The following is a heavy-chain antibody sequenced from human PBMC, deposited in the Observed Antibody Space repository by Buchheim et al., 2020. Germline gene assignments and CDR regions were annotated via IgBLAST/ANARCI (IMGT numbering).Heavy chain of an antibody. Sequence: QVQLVESGGGVVQPGRSLRLSCAASGFTFSSYGMHWVRQAPGKGLEGVAVIWFDGSNIYYADSVKGRFTLPRDNSKNKLYPQMNSLRAEDTAVYYCARDGVRLLWFGESNLDYWGQGTL. D-gene: IGHD3-10*01. CDR3: ARDGVRLLWFGESNLDY. CDR1: GFTFSSYG. V-gene: IGHV3-33*01. CDR2: IWFDGSNI. J-gene: IGHJ4*02.